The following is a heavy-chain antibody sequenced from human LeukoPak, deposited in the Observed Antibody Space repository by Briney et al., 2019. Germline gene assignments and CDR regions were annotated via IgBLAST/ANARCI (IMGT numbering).Heavy chain of an antibody. CDR2: INPNSGGT. CDR1: GYTFTGYY. J-gene: IGHJ4*02. Sequence: GASVKVSCKASGYTFTGYYMHWVRQAPGQGLEWMGWINPNSGGTNYAQKFQGWVTMTRDTSINTAYMELSRLRSDDTAVYYCARGVAVAARYYFDYWGQGTLVTVSS. D-gene: IGHD6-19*01. V-gene: IGHV1-2*04. CDR3: ARGVAVAARYYFDY.